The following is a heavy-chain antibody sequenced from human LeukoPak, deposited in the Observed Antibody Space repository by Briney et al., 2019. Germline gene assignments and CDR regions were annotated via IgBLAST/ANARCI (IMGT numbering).Heavy chain of an antibody. Sequence: HPGGSLRLSCSASGFTFSSYAMRWVRQAPGKGLEYVSAISSNGGSTYYADSVKGRSTISRDNSKNTLYLQMSSLRAEDTAVYYCVKGSLAAAGAFDYWGQGTLVTVSS. CDR1: GFTFSSYA. CDR2: ISSNGGST. V-gene: IGHV3-64D*06. CDR3: VKGSLAAAGAFDY. J-gene: IGHJ4*02. D-gene: IGHD6-13*01.